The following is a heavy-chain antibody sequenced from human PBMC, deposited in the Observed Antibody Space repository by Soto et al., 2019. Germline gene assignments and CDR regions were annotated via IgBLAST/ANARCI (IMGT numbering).Heavy chain of an antibody. CDR3: AKGGPTVIYFDH. CDR1: GFSFGSYA. D-gene: IGHD4-17*01. Sequence: EVQLLESGGGSVQPGGSLRLSCAASGFSFGSYAMTWVRQAPGKGLEWVSSIGGYGHTTHYAEFVQGRFTISRDDSEKTVDLQMNSLRVEDTAVYYCAKGGPTVIYFDHWGQGRLVSVSS. CDR2: IGGYGHTT. J-gene: IGHJ4*02. V-gene: IGHV3-23*01.